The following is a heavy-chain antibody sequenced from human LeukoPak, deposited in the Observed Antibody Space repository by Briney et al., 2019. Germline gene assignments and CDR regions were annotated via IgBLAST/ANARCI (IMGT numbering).Heavy chain of an antibody. J-gene: IGHJ6*03. CDR1: GFSFTNYG. D-gene: IGHD2-2*01. Sequence: PGGSLRLSCAASGFSFTNYGMHWVRQAPGKGLEWVAFIRYDGGKTHYVDSVKGRFTVSRGNSNKTLYLQMNGLRAEDTAVYYCARDAPDCRITRCHTEGHNRYMDVWGKGTTVTVTS. V-gene: IGHV3-30*02. CDR3: ARDAPDCRITRCHTEGHNRYMDV. CDR2: IRYDGGKT.